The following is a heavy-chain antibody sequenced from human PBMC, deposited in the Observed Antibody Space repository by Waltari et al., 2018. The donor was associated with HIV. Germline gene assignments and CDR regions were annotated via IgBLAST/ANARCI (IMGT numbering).Heavy chain of an antibody. CDR2: IRTKPSTFAK. CDR1: GFTFSDSA. J-gene: IGHJ4*02. Sequence: VQLVESGGGLVQPGGSLKLSCAASGFTFSDSAVHWVRQASGKGLEWVGHIRTKPSTFAKIYAESVKGRFTFSRYDSKNTAYREMDSLKTEDTAMYYCTTAPGGDYWGQGTLVTVSS. D-gene: IGHD3-16*01. CDR3: TTAPGGDY. V-gene: IGHV3-73*02.